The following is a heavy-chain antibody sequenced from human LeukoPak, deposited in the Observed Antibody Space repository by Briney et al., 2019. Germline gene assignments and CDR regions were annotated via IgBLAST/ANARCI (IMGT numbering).Heavy chain of an antibody. D-gene: IGHD3-3*01. CDR3: ARAGGRFWNDYYHWFDP. CDR1: GGSMSSSSYY. J-gene: IGHJ5*02. CDR2: IYISGST. Sequence: SQTLSLTCTVSGGSMSSSSYYWSWIRQPAGKGLEWIGRIYISGSTNYNPSLKSRVTISVDTSKNQFSLKLSSVTAADAAVYYCARAGGRFWNDYYHWFDPWGQGTLVTVSS. V-gene: IGHV4-61*02.